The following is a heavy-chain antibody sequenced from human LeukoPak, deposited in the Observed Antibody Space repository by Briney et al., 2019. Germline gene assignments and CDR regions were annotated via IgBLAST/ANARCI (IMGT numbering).Heavy chain of an antibody. V-gene: IGHV3-7*03. CDR2: IKTDGSEK. CDR1: GFTFSSYW. Sequence: GGSLRLSCEASGFTFSSYWMSWVRQAPGKGLEWVANIKTDGSEKYYVDSVKGRFTISRDNAKNSSYLQMNSLRAEDTAVYYCARDYTGYFPWGQGTLVIVSS. CDR3: ARDYTGYFP. D-gene: IGHD3-9*01. J-gene: IGHJ5*02.